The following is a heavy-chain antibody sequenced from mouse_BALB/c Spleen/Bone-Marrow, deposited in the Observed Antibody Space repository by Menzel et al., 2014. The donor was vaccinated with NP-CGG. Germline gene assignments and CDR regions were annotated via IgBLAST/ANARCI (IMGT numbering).Heavy chain of an antibody. V-gene: IGHV1S22*01. J-gene: IGHJ2*01. CDR3: TSWDY. Sequence: LQQPGSELVRPGASVKLSCKASGYTFTSYWMHWVKQRHGQGLEWIGNIYPGSGSTNYDEKFKSKGTLTVDTSSSTAYMHLSSLTSEDSAVYYCTSWDYWGQGTTLTGSS. CDR2: IYPGSGST. CDR1: GYTFTSYW.